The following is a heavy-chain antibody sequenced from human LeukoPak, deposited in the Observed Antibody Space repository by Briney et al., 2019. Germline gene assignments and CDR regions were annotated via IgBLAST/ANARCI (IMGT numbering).Heavy chain of an antibody. CDR1: GFTFDSNS. V-gene: IGHV3-7*01. CDR2: IKQDGSEK. J-gene: IGHJ4*02. D-gene: IGHD7-27*01. Sequence: GGSLRLSCAASGFTFDSNSMSWVRQAPGKGLEWVANIKQDGSEKYYVDSVKGRFTISRDNAKNSLYLQMNSLRAEDTAVYYCAKNWGSLDYWGQGTLVTVSS. CDR3: AKNWGSLDY.